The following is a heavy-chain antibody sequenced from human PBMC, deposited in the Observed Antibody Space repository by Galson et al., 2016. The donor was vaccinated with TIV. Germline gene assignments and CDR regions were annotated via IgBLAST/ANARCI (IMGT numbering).Heavy chain of an antibody. CDR2: ISSSGGST. Sequence: SLRLSCAASGFTFSSYAMSWVRQAPGKGLEWVSGISSSGGSTYYPDSVKGRFTISRDNSKKPLDLQMNRLRAEGTAVYYCVKVRWELLPRGAFDIWGQGTKVTVAS. V-gene: IGHV3-23*01. D-gene: IGHD1-26*01. CDR1: GFTFSSYA. CDR3: VKVRWELLPRGAFDI. J-gene: IGHJ3*02.